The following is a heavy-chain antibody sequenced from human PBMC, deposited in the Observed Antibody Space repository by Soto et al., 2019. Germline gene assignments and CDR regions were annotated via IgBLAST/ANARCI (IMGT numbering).Heavy chain of an antibody. V-gene: IGHV6-1*01. CDR1: GDSVSSYSAA. D-gene: IGHD2-2*01. Sequence: SQTLSLTCAISGDSVSSYSAAWNWIRQSPSGGLEWLGRTYYRSRFFSDYAESVKSRIIINPDTSKNQSSLQLKSVTPEDTAVYYCVRDRCSSSWWFDPWGQGTPVTVS. CDR3: VRDRCSSSWWFDP. CDR2: TYYRSRFFS. J-gene: IGHJ5*02.